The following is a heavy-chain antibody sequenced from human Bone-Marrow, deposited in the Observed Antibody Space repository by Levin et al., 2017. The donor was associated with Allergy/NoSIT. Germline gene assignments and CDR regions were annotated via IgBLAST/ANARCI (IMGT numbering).Heavy chain of an antibody. D-gene: IGHD2-2*01. CDR2: IIPIFGPI. CDR3: ARDCSTSSCASMDV. J-gene: IGHJ6*02. Sequence: GGSLRLSCKASGGTFSSSAISWVRQAPGQGLEWMGGIIPIFGPINYAQKFQGRVTIIADESTSTVHMELSSLRSEDTAVYYCARDCSTSSCASMDVWGQGTTVTVSS. V-gene: IGHV1-69*01. CDR1: GGTFSSSA.